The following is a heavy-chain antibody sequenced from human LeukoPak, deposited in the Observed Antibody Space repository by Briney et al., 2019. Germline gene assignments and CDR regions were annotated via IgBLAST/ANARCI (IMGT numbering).Heavy chain of an antibody. D-gene: IGHD3-10*01. CDR1: GFTISNTY. J-gene: IGHJ4*02. V-gene: IGHV3-48*02. CDR2: ISDSSTTI. CDR3: ARDYYGSGSYYNWGY. Sequence: GGSLRLSCAASGFTISNTYISWVRQAPGKGLEWVSYISDSSTTIYYADSVKGRFTISRDNAKNSLYLQMNSLRDEDTAVYYCARDYYGSGSYYNWGYWGQGTLVTVSS.